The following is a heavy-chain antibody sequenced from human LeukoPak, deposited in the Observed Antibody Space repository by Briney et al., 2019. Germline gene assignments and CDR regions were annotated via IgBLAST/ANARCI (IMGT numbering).Heavy chain of an antibody. CDR3: ARVVYCSSTSCSNWFDP. Sequence: ASVKVSCKASGYTFTSYDINWVRQATGQGLEWMGWMNPNSGNTGYAQKFQGRVTITADESTSTAYMELSSLKSEDTAVYYCARVVYCSSTSCSNWFDPWGQGTLVTVSS. D-gene: IGHD2-2*01. J-gene: IGHJ5*02. CDR1: GYTFTSYD. CDR2: MNPNSGNT. V-gene: IGHV1-8*03.